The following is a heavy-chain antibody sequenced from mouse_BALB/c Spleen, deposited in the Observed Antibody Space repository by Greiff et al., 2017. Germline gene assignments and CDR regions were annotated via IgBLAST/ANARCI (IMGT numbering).Heavy chain of an antibody. CDR3: ARNGNYYAMDY. CDR1: GYTFTSYW. Sequence: QVQLQQPGSELVRPGASVKLSCKASGYTFTSYWMHWVKQRPGQGLEWIGEILPGSGSTNYNEKFKGKATFTADTSSNTAYMQLSSLTSEDSAVYYCARNGNYYAMDYWGQGTSVTVSS. J-gene: IGHJ4*01. CDR2: ILPGSGST. V-gene: IGHV1-9*01. D-gene: IGHD2-1*01.